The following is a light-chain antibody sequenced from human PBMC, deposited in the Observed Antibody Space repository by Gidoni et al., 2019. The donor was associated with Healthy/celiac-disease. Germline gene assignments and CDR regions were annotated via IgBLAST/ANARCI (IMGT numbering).Light chain of an antibody. J-gene: IGKJ1*01. CDR2: GAS. CDR3: QQRGT. V-gene: IGKV3-20*01. Sequence: EIVLPQSPGTLSLSPGERATLSCRASQSVSSSYLAWYQQKPGQAPRLLIYGASSRATGIPDRFSGSGSGTDFTLTISRLEPEDFAVYYCQQRGTFGQGTKVEIK. CDR1: QSVSSSY.